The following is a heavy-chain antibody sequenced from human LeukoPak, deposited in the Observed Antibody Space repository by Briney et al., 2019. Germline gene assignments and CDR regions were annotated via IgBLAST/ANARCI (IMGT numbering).Heavy chain of an antibody. Sequence: GGSLRLSCAASGFTVSSNYMSWVRQAPGKGLEWVSVIYSGGSTYYADSVKGRFTISRDNSKNTLYLQMNSLRAEDTAVYYCAKISSGYSYGYTSLDYWGQGTLVTVSS. V-gene: IGHV3-53*01. J-gene: IGHJ4*02. CDR1: GFTVSSNY. D-gene: IGHD5-18*01. CDR3: AKISSGYSYGYTSLDY. CDR2: IYSGGST.